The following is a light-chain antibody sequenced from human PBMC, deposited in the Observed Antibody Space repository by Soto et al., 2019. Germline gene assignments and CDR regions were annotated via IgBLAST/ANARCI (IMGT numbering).Light chain of an antibody. CDR2: AAS. Sequence: DIQMTQSPSSLSASVGDRVTIACRASQVISNYLAWYQQKPGEVPKLLIYAASTLQSGVPSRFSGSGSGTDFTLTISSLQPEDAATYYCQKYNGAPWTFGQGTKVDIK. J-gene: IGKJ1*01. CDR3: QKYNGAPWT. V-gene: IGKV1-27*01. CDR1: QVISNY.